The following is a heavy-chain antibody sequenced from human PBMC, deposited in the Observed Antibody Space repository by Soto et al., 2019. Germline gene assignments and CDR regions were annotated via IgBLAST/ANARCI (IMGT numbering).Heavy chain of an antibody. Sequence: SETLSLTCTVSGGSISSYYWSWIRQPPGKGLEWIGYIYYSGSTNYNPSLKSRVTISVDTSKNQFSLKLSSVTAADTAVYYCARGTYYDILTGYYPTSFFDYWGQGTLVTVSS. V-gene: IGHV4-59*01. CDR1: GGSISSYY. CDR2: IYYSGST. D-gene: IGHD3-9*01. CDR3: ARGTYYDILTGYYPTSFFDY. J-gene: IGHJ4*02.